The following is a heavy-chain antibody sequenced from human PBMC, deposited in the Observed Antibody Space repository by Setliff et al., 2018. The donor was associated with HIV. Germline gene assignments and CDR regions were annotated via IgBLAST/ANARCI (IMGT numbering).Heavy chain of an antibody. CDR3: ARGTDYSGWFYDY. J-gene: IGHJ4*02. CDR2: IKQDGSET. V-gene: IGHV3-7*03. Sequence: PGGSLRLSCIASGSTFSKFWMRWIRQAPGKGLERVADIKQDGSETYYVDSVRGRFTISRDNAKSSLYLQMNSLRAEDTALYYCARGTDYSGWFYDYWGQGTPVTVSS. D-gene: IGHD1-26*01. CDR1: GSTFSKFW.